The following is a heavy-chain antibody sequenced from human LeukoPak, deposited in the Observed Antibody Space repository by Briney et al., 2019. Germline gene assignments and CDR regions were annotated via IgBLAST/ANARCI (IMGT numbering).Heavy chain of an antibody. CDR3: ATERDSSWTFDS. D-gene: IGHD6-13*01. J-gene: IGHJ4*02. Sequence: PGMSLRLSCAASGFSFSTYAMHWVRQAPGKGLDWVAMIWSDGSNQYYADSVKGRFTISRDNSKNTLYLQMNSLRAEDTAVYYCATERDSSWTFDSWGRGTLVTVSS. V-gene: IGHV3-33*01. CDR1: GFSFSTYA. CDR2: IWSDGSNQ.